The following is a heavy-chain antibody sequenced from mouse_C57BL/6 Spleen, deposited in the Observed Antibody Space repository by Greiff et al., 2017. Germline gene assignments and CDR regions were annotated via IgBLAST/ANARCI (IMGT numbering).Heavy chain of an antibody. CDR2: IYPGDGDT. CDR1: GYAFSSSW. J-gene: IGHJ2*01. V-gene: IGHV1-82*01. CDR3: ARRGFDY. Sequence: QVQLQQSGPELVKPGASVKISCKASGYAFSSSWMNWVKQRPGKGLEWIGRIYPGDGDTNYNGKFKGKATLTADKSSSTAYMQLSSLTAEDSAVYCCARRGFDYWGKGTTLTVSS.